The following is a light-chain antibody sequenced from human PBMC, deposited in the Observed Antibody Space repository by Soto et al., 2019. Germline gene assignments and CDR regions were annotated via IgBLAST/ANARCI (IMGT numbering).Light chain of an antibody. CDR3: QCSRPVPL. CDR1: QDIGYY. Sequence: MSLSQARLSAVLGERVTLSGQGSQDIGYYLNWYQHKPGKAPKLLIYDAFNFETGVPSRFSGRGSGTHFSFPISGLQPADVATYYCQCSRPVPLFRPGTKVDIK. J-gene: IGKJ3*01. V-gene: IGKV1-33*01. CDR2: DAF.